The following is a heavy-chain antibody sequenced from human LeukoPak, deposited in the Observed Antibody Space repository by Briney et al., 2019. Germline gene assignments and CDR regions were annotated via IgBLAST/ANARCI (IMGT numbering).Heavy chain of an antibody. V-gene: IGHV3-11*04. J-gene: IGHJ4*02. D-gene: IGHD3-10*01. CDR2: ISSSGSTL. CDR1: GFTFSDYY. Sequence: GGSLRLSCAASGFTFSDYYMTWIRQAPGKGLEWVSYISSSGSTLYYADSVKGRFTISRDNSKNTLYLQMNSLRAEDTAVYYCAKVDGSGSYWPIDYWGQGTLVTVSS. CDR3: AKVDGSGSYWPIDY.